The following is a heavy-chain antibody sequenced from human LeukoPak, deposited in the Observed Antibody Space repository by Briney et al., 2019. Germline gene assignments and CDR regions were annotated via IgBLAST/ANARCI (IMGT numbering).Heavy chain of an antibody. D-gene: IGHD3-10*01. V-gene: IGHV3-49*03. J-gene: IGHJ4*02. CDR2: IRSNTYGGTT. Sequence: GGSLRLSCAASGFTFSDYYMSWIRQAPGKGLEWVGFIRSNTYGGTTEYAASVKGRFTISRDDSKSIAYLQMNSLKTEDTAVYYCTGSFGELTFFDYWGQGTLVTVSS. CDR1: GFTFSDYY. CDR3: TGSFGELTFFDY.